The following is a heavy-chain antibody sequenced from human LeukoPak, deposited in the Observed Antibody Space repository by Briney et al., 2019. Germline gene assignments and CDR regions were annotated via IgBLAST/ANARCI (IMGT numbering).Heavy chain of an antibody. J-gene: IGHJ4*02. D-gene: IGHD3-22*01. CDR3: ARSEIDYFDSSGYYYIFDY. CDR2: VIPTFDMT. Sequence: GASVKVSCTASGDTLNSYAISWLRQAPGQGLEWMGRVIPTFDMTNYAQRFQARVTITADKSTSTAYMELRSLRSEDTAVYYCARSEIDYFDSSGYYYIFDYWGQGTLVTVSS. CDR1: GDTLNSYA. V-gene: IGHV1-69*04.